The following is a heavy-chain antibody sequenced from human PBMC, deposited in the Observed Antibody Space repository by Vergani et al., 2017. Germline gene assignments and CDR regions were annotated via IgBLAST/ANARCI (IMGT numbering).Heavy chain of an antibody. V-gene: IGHV3-23*01. J-gene: IGHJ4*01. CDR2: ISGSGGST. CDR3: AEGYSSSSEEIDY. D-gene: IGHD6-6*01. CDR1: GFTFSSYA. Sequence: EVQLLESGGGLVQPGGSLRLSCAASGFTFSSYAMSWVRQAPGKGLEWVSAISGSGGSTYYADSVKGRFTISRDNSKNTLYLQMNSLRAEDTAVYYCAEGYSSSSEEIDYWGQGTLVTVSS.